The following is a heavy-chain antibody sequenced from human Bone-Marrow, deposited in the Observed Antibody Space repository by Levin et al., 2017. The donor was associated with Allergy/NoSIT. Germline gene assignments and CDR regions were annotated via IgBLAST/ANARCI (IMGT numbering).Heavy chain of an antibody. Sequence: GESLKISCAASGFTFSSYSMNWVRQAPGKGLEWVSYISSSSSTIYYADSVKGRFTISRDNAKNSLYLQMNSLRDEDTAVYYCARGKNIVVVVAATEFDYWGQGTLVTVSS. V-gene: IGHV3-48*02. CDR3: ARGKNIVVVVAATEFDY. J-gene: IGHJ4*02. CDR1: GFTFSSYS. D-gene: IGHD2-15*01. CDR2: ISSSSSTI.